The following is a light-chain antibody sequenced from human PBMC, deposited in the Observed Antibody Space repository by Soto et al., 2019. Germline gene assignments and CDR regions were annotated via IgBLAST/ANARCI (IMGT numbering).Light chain of an antibody. J-gene: IGKJ1*01. CDR1: QGVSSA. CDR3: QQYETFSGT. Sequence: AIQLTQSPSSLSASVGDRVTITCRASQGVSSALAWYQQKPGKAPNLLIYYASSLESGVPSRFSGSGSGTKFTLTIASLQPDDFATYYCQQYETFSGTFGPGTKVDIK. CDR2: YAS. V-gene: IGKV1-13*02.